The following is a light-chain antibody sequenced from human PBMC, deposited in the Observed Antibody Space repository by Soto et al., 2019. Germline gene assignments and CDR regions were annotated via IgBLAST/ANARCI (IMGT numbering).Light chain of an antibody. CDR1: SSDFGTYNY. J-gene: IGLJ2*01. CDR2: EVN. V-gene: IGLV2-14*01. Sequence: QSVLTQPASVSGSPGQSITISCTGTSSDFGTYNYVSWYQQHPGKAPNLMIYEVNHRPSGVSSRFSGSKSGNTASLTISGLQADDEADYYCTSYTDNFILLFGGGTKLTVL. CDR3: TSYTDNFILL.